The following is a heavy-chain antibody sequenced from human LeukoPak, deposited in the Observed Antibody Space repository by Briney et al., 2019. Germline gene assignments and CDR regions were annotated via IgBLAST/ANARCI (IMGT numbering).Heavy chain of an antibody. V-gene: IGHV4-4*07. Sequence: SETLSLTCTVSGGSLSSYYWSWIRQPAGKGLEWIGRIYTSGSTNYNPSLKSRVTMSVGTSKNQFSLKLSSVTAADTAVYYCASFVDVDPDAFDIWGQGTMVTVSS. D-gene: IGHD3-16*02. J-gene: IGHJ3*02. CDR1: GGSLSSYY. CDR2: IYTSGST. CDR3: ASFVDVDPDAFDI.